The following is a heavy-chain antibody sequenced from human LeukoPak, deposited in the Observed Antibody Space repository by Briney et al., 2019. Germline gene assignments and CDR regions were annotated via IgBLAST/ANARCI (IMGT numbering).Heavy chain of an antibody. Sequence: PGGSLRLSCAASGFTFSSYAMSWVRQAPGKGLEGVSAMRGNGGSTYYADSVKGRFTISRDKSKNTLYLQMNSLRAEDTAIYYCAKEGGTTGYYGMDVWGKGTTVTVSS. J-gene: IGHJ6*04. CDR1: GFTFSSYA. CDR3: AKEGGTTGYYGMDV. CDR2: MRGNGGST. V-gene: IGHV3-23*01. D-gene: IGHD1-1*01.